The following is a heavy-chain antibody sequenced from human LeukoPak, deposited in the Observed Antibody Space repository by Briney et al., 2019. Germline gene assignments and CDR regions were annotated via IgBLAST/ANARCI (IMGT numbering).Heavy chain of an antibody. CDR2: ITGSGGTT. Sequence: GGSLRLSCAASGFTFSCYAMRWVRQAPGKGLEWVSTITGSGGTTYYADPVKGRFTISRDNSKNTLFLQMNSLRAEDTALYYCAKDLRGMVVIDFDYWGQGTLVTVSS. J-gene: IGHJ4*02. CDR1: GFTFSCYA. V-gene: IGHV3-23*01. D-gene: IGHD2-15*01. CDR3: AKDLRGMVVIDFDY.